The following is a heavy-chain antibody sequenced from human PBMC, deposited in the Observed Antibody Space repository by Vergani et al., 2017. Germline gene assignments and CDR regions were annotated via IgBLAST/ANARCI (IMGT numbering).Heavy chain of an antibody. J-gene: IGHJ5*02. CDR2: IIPILGIA. V-gene: IGHV1-69*02. D-gene: IGHD3-9*01. CDR1: GGTFSSYT. Sequence: QVQLVQSGAEVKKPGASVKVSCKASGGTFSSYTISWVRQAPGQGLEWMGRIIPILGIANYAQKFQGRVTITADKSTSTAYMELSSLRSEDTAVYYCATTYYDILTGYSAHNWFDPWGQGTLVTVSS. CDR3: ATTYYDILTGYSAHNWFDP.